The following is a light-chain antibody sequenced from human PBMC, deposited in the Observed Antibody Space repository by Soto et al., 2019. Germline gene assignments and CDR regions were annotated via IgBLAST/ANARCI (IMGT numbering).Light chain of an antibody. J-gene: IGKJ2*01. CDR3: LQIHTFPRT. V-gene: IGKV1-9*01. CDR2: GVS. CDR1: QRISSY. Sequence: DVQLTKAPSFLSASVGDRVTITCRASQRISSYLGWYQQKPGKAPKLLISGVSTLDTGVPSRFSGSGSGSEFTLTISSLQPDDCATYYCLQIHTFPRTFGRGTKLVIK.